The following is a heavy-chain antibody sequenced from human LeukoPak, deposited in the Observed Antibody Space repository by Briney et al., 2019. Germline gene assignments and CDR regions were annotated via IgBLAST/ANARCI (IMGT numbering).Heavy chain of an antibody. CDR2: ISDDAGST. CDR1: GFTFSGYA. J-gene: IGHJ4*02. D-gene: IGHD6-13*01. V-gene: IGHV3-23*01. Sequence: GGSLRLSCAASGFTFSGYAMSWVRQAPGKGLEWVSAISDDAGSTYHADSVKGRFTISRDNSKNTLYLQMNSLRADDTAVYYCAKRIKYSSPPAYFAFGGRGALVTVSS. CDR3: AKRIKYSSPPAYFAF.